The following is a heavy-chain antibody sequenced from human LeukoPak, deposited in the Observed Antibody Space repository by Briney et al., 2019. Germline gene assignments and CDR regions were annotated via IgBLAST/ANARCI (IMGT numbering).Heavy chain of an antibody. CDR3: ARGNRVYYDSSFDP. V-gene: IGHV4-34*01. D-gene: IGHD3-22*01. Sequence: PSETLSLTCAVYGGSFSGYYWSWIRQPPGKGLEWIGEINHSGSTNYNPSLKSRVTISVNTSKNQFSLKLSSVTAADTAAYYCARGNRVYYDSSFDPWGQGTLVTVSS. J-gene: IGHJ5*02. CDR2: INHSGST. CDR1: GGSFSGYY.